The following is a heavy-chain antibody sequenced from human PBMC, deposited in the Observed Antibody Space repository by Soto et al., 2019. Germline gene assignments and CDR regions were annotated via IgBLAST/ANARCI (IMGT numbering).Heavy chain of an antibody. J-gene: IGHJ6*02. D-gene: IGHD2-2*01. Sequence: GESLKISCKGSGYSFTSYWIGWVRQMPGKGLEWMGIIYPGDSDTRYSPSFQGQVTISADKSISTAYLQWSSLKASDTAMYYCARQDCSSTCCYENFRDYYYGMDVWGQGTTVTVSS. V-gene: IGHV5-51*01. CDR3: ARQDCSSTCCYENFRDYYYGMDV. CDR2: IYPGDSDT. CDR1: GYSFTSYW.